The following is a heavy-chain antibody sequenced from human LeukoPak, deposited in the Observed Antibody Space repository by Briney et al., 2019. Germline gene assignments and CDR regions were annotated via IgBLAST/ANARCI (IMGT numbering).Heavy chain of an antibody. J-gene: IGHJ4*02. CDR3: AKMYYDSSGYGPTFDH. Sequence: GGSLRLSCAASGFTFSSYAMSWVRQAPGKGLEWVSAISGSGGSTYYADSVKGRFTISRDNSKNTLYLQMNSLRAEDTAVYYCAKMYYDSSGYGPTFDHWGQGTLVTVSS. V-gene: IGHV3-23*01. CDR1: GFTFSSYA. CDR2: ISGSGGST. D-gene: IGHD3-22*01.